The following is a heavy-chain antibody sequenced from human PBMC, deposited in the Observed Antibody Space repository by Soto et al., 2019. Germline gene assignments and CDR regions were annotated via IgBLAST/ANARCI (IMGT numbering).Heavy chain of an antibody. Sequence: GGSLRLSCAASGFTFSNYWLSWVRQAPGKGLEWVANIKQDGSEKYYVDSVKGRFTISRDNTKNSLYLQMNSLRVEDTAVYYCASREGWGQGTTVTVSS. CDR1: GFTFSNYW. CDR2: IKQDGSEK. J-gene: IGHJ6*02. CDR3: ASREG. V-gene: IGHV3-7*05.